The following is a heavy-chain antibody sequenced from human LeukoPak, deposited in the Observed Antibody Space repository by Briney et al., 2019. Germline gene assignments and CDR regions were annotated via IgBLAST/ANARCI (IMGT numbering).Heavy chain of an antibody. D-gene: IGHD3-10*02. CDR2: ISGSGGST. V-gene: IGHV3-23*01. CDR1: GFTFSSYA. Sequence: GGSLRLSCAASGFTFSSYAMSWVRQAPGKGLEWVSVISGSGGSTYYADSVKGRFTISRDNSKNTLYLQMNSLRAEDTAVYYCLFGDDAFDIWGQGTMVTVSS. CDR3: LFGDDAFDI. J-gene: IGHJ3*02.